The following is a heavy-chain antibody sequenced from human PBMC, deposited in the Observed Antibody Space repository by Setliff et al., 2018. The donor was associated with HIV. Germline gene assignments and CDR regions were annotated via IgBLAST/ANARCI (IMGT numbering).Heavy chain of an antibody. CDR3: ARVLPYDSTGFLLYYFDD. J-gene: IGHJ4*02. CDR2: ISSSGGT. CDR1: GGSISSGEYY. V-gene: IGHV4-30-4*08. D-gene: IGHD3-22*01. Sequence: KTSETLSLTCTVSGGSISSGEYYWSWIRQPPGKGLEWLGYISSSGGTDYNPSLNSRIIISIDTSKNQFSLRLSSVTAADTAVYFCARVLPYDSTGFLLYYFDDWGQGTLVTVSS.